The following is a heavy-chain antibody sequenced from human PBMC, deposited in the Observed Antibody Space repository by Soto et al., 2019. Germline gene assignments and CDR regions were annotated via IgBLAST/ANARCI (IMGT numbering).Heavy chain of an antibody. CDR3: ARGPRESGEWLLFDY. CDR2: MNPDNGNT. V-gene: IGHV1-8*01. J-gene: IGHJ4*02. D-gene: IGHD3-3*01. Sequence: ASVKVSCKASGYTFSTYEINWVRRAAGQGLEWMGRMNPDNGNTGYAQKFQDRVTMTRNTSISTAYMELSSLRSDDTAVCYCARGPRESGEWLLFDYWGQGALVTVSS. CDR1: GYTFSTYE.